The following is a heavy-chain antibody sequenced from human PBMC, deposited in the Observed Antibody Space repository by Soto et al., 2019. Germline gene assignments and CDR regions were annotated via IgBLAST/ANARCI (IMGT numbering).Heavy chain of an antibody. D-gene: IGHD3-3*01. V-gene: IGHV4-59*01. J-gene: IGHJ2*01. CDR3: ARAREDDFWSGYYNYWYFDL. CDR2: IYYSGST. CDR1: GGSISSYY. Sequence: QVQLQESGPGLVKPSETLSLTCTVSGGSISSYYWSWIRQPPGKGLEWIGYIYYSGSTNYNPSLKSRVTISVDTSKNQFSLKLSSVTAADTAVYYCARAREDDFWSGYYNYWYFDLWGRGTLVTVSS.